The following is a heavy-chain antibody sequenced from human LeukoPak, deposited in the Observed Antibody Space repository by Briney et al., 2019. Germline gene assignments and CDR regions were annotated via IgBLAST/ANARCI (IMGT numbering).Heavy chain of an antibody. Sequence: GESLKISCKGSGYTFTNYWIGWVRQMPGKGLEWMGIIYPGDSDTRYSPSFQGQVTISADKSISTAYLQWSSLKASDTAMYYCARPGIAAAGTMDYWGQGTLVTVSS. CDR1: GYTFTNYW. D-gene: IGHD6-13*01. J-gene: IGHJ4*02. V-gene: IGHV5-51*01. CDR2: IYPGDSDT. CDR3: ARPGIAAAGTMDY.